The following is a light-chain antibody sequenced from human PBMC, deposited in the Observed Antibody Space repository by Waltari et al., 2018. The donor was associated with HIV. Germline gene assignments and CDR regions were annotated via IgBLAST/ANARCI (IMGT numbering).Light chain of an antibody. Sequence: DIQMTQSPSSLSASVADSATITCRANRSISTNFNWYQQQPGKAPKLLIYSASSLQSGVPSRFSGSGSGIDFTLTISSLQPEDFATYYCQQSYGTPLTFGGGTKVEIK. CDR1: RSISTN. J-gene: IGKJ4*01. V-gene: IGKV1-39*01. CDR3: QQSYGTPLT. CDR2: SAS.